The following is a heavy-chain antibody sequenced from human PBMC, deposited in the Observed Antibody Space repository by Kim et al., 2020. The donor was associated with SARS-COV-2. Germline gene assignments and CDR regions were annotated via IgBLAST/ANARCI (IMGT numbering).Heavy chain of an antibody. Sequence: GGSLRLSCTDSGLTFSDYYMSWLRQAPGKGLEWVANINQGGNEQHYVDSVKGRFTISRDNAKNSLYLQMSSLRADDTAIYYCARDLTVSTRGFDYWGQGTLVTVSS. V-gene: IGHV3-7*03. CDR1: GLTFSDYY. J-gene: IGHJ4*02. CDR2: INQGGNEQ. CDR3: ARDLTVSTRGFDY. D-gene: IGHD4-17*01.